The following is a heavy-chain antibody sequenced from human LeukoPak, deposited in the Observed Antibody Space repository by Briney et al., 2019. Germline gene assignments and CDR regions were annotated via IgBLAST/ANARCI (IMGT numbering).Heavy chain of an antibody. J-gene: IGHJ4*02. D-gene: IGHD3-22*01. CDR2: ISGGSSYT. CDR1: GVTFSSFC. CDR3: ARAPPLFESSVYYPDY. V-gene: IGHV3-21*06. Sequence: GGSLTLTCAAPGVTFSSFCMSWVRQSPGKGLEWVSYISGGSSYTYYAVSVKGRFTISRDNENNSLYMQMNSLGAEDTAVYYFARAPPLFESSVYYPDYWGQGTLVTVSS.